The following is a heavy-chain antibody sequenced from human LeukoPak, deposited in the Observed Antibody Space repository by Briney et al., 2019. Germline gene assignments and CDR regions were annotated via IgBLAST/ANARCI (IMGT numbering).Heavy chain of an antibody. V-gene: IGHV3-53*01. CDR2: IYSGSST. J-gene: IGHJ4*01. CDR3: ARIDSSGYNIDY. CDR1: AFTVSSNY. Sequence: GGSLRLSCAASAFTVSSNYMSWVRQAPGKGLEWGSVIYSGSSTYYADSVKGRFTISRDNSKNTLYLQMNSLRAEDTAVYYCARIDSSGYNIDYWGQGTLVTVSS. D-gene: IGHD3-22*01.